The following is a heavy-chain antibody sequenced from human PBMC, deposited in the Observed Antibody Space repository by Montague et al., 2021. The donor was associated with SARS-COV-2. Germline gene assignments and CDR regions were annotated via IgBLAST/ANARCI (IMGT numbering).Heavy chain of an antibody. CDR1: GYSISTGYY. D-gene: IGHD6-19*01. V-gene: IGHV4-38-2*02. Sequence: SETLSLTCTVSGYSISTGYYWGWIRQPPGKGLEWIGTIYHSGSTYFNPSLESRVTISVDTSKNQFSLNLSSVTAADTAVYYCAKAAGSHDTFDIWGRGTMVTVSS. J-gene: IGHJ3*02. CDR2: IYHSGST. CDR3: AKAAGSHDTFDI.